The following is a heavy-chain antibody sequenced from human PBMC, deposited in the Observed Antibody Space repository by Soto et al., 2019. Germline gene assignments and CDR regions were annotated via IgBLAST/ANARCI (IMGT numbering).Heavy chain of an antibody. CDR2: IYPGDSDT. Sequence: GESLKISCKGSGYRFTSYWIGWVRQMPGKGLEWMGIIYPGDSDTRYSPSFQGQVTISADKSISTAYLQWSSLKASDTAMYYCARLGATSCSRTSGYGYYYYYGMDVWGQGTTVTVSS. J-gene: IGHJ6*02. CDR3: ARLGATSCSRTSGYGYYYYYGMDV. D-gene: IGHD2-2*01. CDR1: GYRFTSYW. V-gene: IGHV5-51*01.